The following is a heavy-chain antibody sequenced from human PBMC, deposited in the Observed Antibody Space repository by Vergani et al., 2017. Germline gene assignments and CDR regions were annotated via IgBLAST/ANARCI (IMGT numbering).Heavy chain of an antibody. V-gene: IGHV4-31*03. J-gene: IGHJ4*02. CDR2: IYYSGST. D-gene: IGHD2-15*01. CDR1: GGSISSGGYY. Sequence: QVQLQESGPGLVKPSQTLSLTCTVSGGSISSGGYYWSWIRQHPGKGLEWIGYIYYSGSTYYNPSLKSRVTISVDTSKNQFSLKLSPVTAADTAVYYCARALYCSGGSCYSKGVDYWGQGTLVTVSS. CDR3: ARALYCSGGSCYSKGVDY.